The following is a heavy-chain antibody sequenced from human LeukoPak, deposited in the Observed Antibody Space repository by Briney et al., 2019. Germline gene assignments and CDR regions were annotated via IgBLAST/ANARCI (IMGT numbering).Heavy chain of an antibody. J-gene: IGHJ4*02. V-gene: IGHV4-34*01. Sequence: SETLSLTCAVYGGSFSGYYWSWIRQPPGKGLEWIGEINHSGSTNYNPSLKSRVTISVDTFKNQFSLKLSSVTAADTAVYCCARAGIAARGGFDYWGQGTLVTVSS. CDR2: INHSGST. D-gene: IGHD6-6*01. CDR1: GGSFSGYY. CDR3: ARAGIAARGGFDY.